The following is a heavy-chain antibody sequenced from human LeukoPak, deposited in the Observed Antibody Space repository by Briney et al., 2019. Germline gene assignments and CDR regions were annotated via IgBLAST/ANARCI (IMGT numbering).Heavy chain of an antibody. CDR1: GFTFDDYA. V-gene: IGHV3-9*01. D-gene: IGHD3-10*01. Sequence: PGGSLRLSCRASGFTFDDYAMRWVRQAPEKGVEWVSGNSWNSGSIGYADSVKGRFTISRDNAKNSLYLQMNSLRAEDTALYYCAKSIYGSGSYYNYPDDYWGQGTLVTVSS. CDR2: NSWNSGSI. CDR3: AKSIYGSGSYYNYPDDY. J-gene: IGHJ4*02.